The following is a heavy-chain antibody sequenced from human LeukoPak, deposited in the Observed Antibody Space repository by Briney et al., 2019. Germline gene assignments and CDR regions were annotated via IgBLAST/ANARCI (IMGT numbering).Heavy chain of an antibody. D-gene: IGHD1-1*01. J-gene: IGHJ4*02. CDR1: GFTLSTYW. V-gene: IGHV3-7*02. Sequence: GGSLRLSCAASGFTLSTYWMTWVRQAPRKGLEWAAAIKSDGSETYYLDSVKGRFTISRDNAKNSVYLQMGSLRAEDTAVYYCARTTYGDYWGQGTVVTVSS. CDR2: IKSDGSET. CDR3: ARTTYGDY.